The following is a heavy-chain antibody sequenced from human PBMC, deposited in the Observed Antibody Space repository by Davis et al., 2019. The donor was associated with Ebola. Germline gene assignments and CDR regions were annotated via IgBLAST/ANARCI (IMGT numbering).Heavy chain of an antibody. CDR2: IKLDGSEK. CDR1: GFTFSSYW. J-gene: IGHJ4*02. D-gene: IGHD3-9*01. CDR3: AREQRYLDWSPSGWFDY. Sequence: PGGSLRLSCAASGFTFSSYWMSWVRQAPGKGLEWVANIKLDGSEKSYVDSVRSRFTISRDNAKKSLYLQMNSLRAEDTAVYYCAREQRYLDWSPSGWFDYWGQGILVTVSS. V-gene: IGHV3-7*01.